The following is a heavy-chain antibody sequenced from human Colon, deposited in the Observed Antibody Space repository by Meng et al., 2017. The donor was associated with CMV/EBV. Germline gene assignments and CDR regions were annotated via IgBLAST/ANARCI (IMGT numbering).Heavy chain of an antibody. CDR2: IYPKTGDI. J-gene: IGHJ4*02. CDR3: ARVPGS. CDR1: GYTFTDYY. D-gene: IGHD3-10*01. V-gene: IGHV1-2*06. Sequence: ASVKISCKGSGYTFTDYYIHWVRQAPGQGLEWMGRIYPKTGDIHYAQTFQGRVTMTRDTSITTAYMELASLTSDDTAVYFCARVPGSWGQGTLVTVSS.